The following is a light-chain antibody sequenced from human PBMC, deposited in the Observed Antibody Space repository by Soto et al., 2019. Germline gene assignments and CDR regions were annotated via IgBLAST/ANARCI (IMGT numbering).Light chain of an antibody. Sequence: DIQMTQSPSSLSASVGDRVTITCQASQDISNYLNWYQQKPGKAPKLLIYDASNLETGVPSRFSGSGSGTDLTFTISSLQPEDIATYYCQQYDNLPPSRTFGGGTKVEIK. V-gene: IGKV1-33*01. J-gene: IGKJ4*01. CDR2: DAS. CDR1: QDISNY. CDR3: QQYDNLPPSRT.